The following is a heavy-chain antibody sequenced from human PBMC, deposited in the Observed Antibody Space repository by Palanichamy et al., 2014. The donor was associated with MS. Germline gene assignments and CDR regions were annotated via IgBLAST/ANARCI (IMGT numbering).Heavy chain of an antibody. J-gene: IGHJ4*02. CDR3: AASITVAGKFDY. D-gene: IGHD6-19*01. CDR2: ISANNGDT. CDR1: GNTFTNYA. V-gene: IGHV1-18*01. Sequence: VRLVQSRADVKKPGASVKVSCTGSGNTFTNYAITWVRQAPGQGLEWIGWISANNGDTHYAENLQSRVTMTTDTATSTAYLEVRSLRSDDTAVYYCAASITVAGKFDYWGQGTLVIVSS.